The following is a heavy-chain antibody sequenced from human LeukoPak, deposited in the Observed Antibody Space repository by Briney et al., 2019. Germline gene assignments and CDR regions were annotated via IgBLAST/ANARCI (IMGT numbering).Heavy chain of an antibody. CDR3: ARDPYSSTWSYGMDV. Sequence: GGSLRLSCAASGFTFSNYWMSWVRQAPGKGLVWVANIKQDGSEEVYVDSVRGRFTISRDNAKNPLFLQMNTLRAEDTAVYYCARDPYSSTWSYGMDVWGQGTTVTVSS. J-gene: IGHJ6*02. CDR2: IKQDGSEE. D-gene: IGHD6-6*01. CDR1: GFTFSNYW. V-gene: IGHV3-7*05.